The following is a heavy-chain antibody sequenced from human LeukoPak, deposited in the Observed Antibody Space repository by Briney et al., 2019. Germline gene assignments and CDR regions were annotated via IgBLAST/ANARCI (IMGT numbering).Heavy chain of an antibody. CDR3: ARLPGYCSSNSCYKMTIPFDY. J-gene: IGHJ4*02. CDR2: ISYDGNNK. V-gene: IGHV3-30-3*01. Sequence: PGGSLRLSCSASGFTFSSYSMHWARQAPGKGLEWVAVISYDGNNKYDADSVKGRFTISRDNSKNTLYLQMNSLRAEDTAVYCCARLPGYCSSNSCYKMTIPFDYWGQGTLVTVSS. CDR1: GFTFSSYS. D-gene: IGHD2-2*02.